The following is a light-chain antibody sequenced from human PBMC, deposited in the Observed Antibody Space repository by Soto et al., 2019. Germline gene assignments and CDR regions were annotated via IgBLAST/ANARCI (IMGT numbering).Light chain of an antibody. CDR1: QSLNSW. Sequence: EIVLTQSPATLSLSPGERATLSCRASQSLNSWVAWFQQKPGQAPRLLIYDTSNMATAIPARFSGSGSGTDFTLTISRLEPADCAIYYCQQRRDWPLTFGGGTKVEIK. J-gene: IGKJ4*01. CDR2: DTS. CDR3: QQRRDWPLT. V-gene: IGKV3-11*01.